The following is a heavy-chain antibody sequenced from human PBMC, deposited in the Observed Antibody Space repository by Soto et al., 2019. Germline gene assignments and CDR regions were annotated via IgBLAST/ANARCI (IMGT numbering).Heavy chain of an antibody. D-gene: IGHD4-17*01. V-gene: IGHV4-31*03. J-gene: IGHJ3*02. CDR2: IYYSGST. CDR1: GGSISSGGYY. CDR3: ARGREVTTLYDAFDI. Sequence: QVQLQESGPGLVKPSQTLSLTCTVSGGSISSGGYYWSWIRQHPGKGLEWIGYIYYSGSTYYNPSLKSRVTISVDTSKNQFSLKLSSVTAADTAVYYCARGREVTTLYDAFDIWGQGTMVTVSS.